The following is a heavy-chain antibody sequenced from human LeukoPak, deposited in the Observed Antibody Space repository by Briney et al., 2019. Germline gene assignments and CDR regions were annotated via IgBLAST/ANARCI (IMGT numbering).Heavy chain of an antibody. V-gene: IGHV3-21*01. CDR2: ISSGSSYI. J-gene: IGHJ4*02. CDR1: GFTFSSYS. CDR3: ARPIVGASDY. D-gene: IGHD1-26*01. Sequence: GGSLRLSCAASGFTFSSYSMNWVRQAPGKGLEWVSSISSGSSYIYYADSVKGRFTISRDNAKNSLYLQMNSLRAEDTAVYYCARPIVGASDYWGQGTLVTVSS.